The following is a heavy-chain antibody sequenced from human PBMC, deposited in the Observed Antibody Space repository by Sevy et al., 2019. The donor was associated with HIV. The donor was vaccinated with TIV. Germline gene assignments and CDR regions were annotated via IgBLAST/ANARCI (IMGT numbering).Heavy chain of an antibody. CDR1: GFTFSNHG. J-gene: IGHJ3*02. CDR3: AKDRNVLLVVSAIPFDVFDI. CDR2: IRYDGSNE. D-gene: IGHD2-21*02. V-gene: IGHV3-30*02. Sequence: GGSLRLSCAASGFTFSNHGMHWVRQAPGKGLEWVAFIRYDGSNEYYGDSVKGRFTISRDNSRNTWYLQMNSLRPEDTAVYYCAKDRNVLLVVSAIPFDVFDIWGQGTMVTVSS.